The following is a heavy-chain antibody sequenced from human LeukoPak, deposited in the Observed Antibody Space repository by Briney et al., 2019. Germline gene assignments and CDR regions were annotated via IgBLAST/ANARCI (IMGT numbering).Heavy chain of an antibody. Sequence: GASVKVSCKASGYTFTSYYMHWVRQAPGQGLEWMGIINPSGGSTSYAQKFQGRVTITADESTSTACMELSSLRSEDTAVYYCARDSRAPQRYFVYYYYMDVWGKGTTVTISS. D-gene: IGHD3-9*01. J-gene: IGHJ6*03. CDR2: INPSGGST. CDR1: GYTFTSYY. CDR3: ARDSRAPQRYFVYYYYMDV. V-gene: IGHV1-46*01.